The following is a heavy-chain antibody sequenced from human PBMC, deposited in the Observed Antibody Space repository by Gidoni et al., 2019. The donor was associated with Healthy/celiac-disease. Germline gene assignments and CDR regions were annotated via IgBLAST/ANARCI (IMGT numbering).Heavy chain of an antibody. V-gene: IGHV2-5*02. Sequence: QITLKESGPTLVTPTQTITLTCTFSGFSLSPSGVGVGWIRQPPAKALEWLALLYWDDDKRYTPSLKIRLTITKDTSKNQVVITMTNMDPVDTATYYFAHRPLCSCGSCYWFDPWGQGTLVTVSS. CDR1: GFSLSPSGVG. CDR2: LYWDDDK. CDR3: AHRPLCSCGSCYWFDP. J-gene: IGHJ5*02. D-gene: IGHD2-15*01.